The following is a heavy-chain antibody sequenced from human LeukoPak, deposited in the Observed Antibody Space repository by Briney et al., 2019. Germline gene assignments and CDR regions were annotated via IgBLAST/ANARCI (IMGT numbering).Heavy chain of an antibody. CDR3: ASFLTYYYDSSTGWFDP. Sequence: SETLSLTCAVYGGSFSGYYWSWIRQPPGKGLEWIGYIYYSGSTYYNPSLKSRVTISVDTSKNQFSLKLSSVTAADTAVYYCASFLTYYYDSSTGWFDPWGQGTLVTVSS. V-gene: IGHV4-30-4*08. D-gene: IGHD3-22*01. CDR2: IYYSGST. J-gene: IGHJ5*02. CDR1: GGSFSGYY.